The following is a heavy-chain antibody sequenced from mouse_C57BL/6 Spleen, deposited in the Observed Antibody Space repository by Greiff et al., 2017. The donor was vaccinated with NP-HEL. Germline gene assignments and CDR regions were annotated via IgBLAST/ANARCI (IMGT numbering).Heavy chain of an antibody. D-gene: IGHD4-1*01. CDR1: GYAFSSYW. V-gene: IGHV1-80*01. CDR2: IYPGDGDT. J-gene: IGHJ2*01. Sequence: QVQLQQSGAELVKPGASVKISCKASGYAFSSYWMNWVKQRPGKGLEWIGQIYPGDGDTNYNGKFKGKATLTADKSSSTAYMQLSSLTSEDSAVYFCARGRLAGTVDYWGQGTTLTVSS. CDR3: ARGRLAGTVDY.